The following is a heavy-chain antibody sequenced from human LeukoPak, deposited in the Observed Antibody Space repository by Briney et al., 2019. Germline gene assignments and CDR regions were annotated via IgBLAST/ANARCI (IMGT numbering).Heavy chain of an antibody. J-gene: IGHJ6*04. D-gene: IGHD2-2*01. CDR2: INAGNGNT. CDR3: ASAVVVPAAMFAGYYYYGMDV. V-gene: IGHV1-3*01. CDR1: GYTFTSYA. Sequence: ASVKVCCKASGYTFTSYAMHWVRQAPGQRLEWMGWINAGNGNTKYSQKFQGRVTITRDTSASTAYMELSSLRSEDTAVYYCASAVVVPAAMFAGYYYYGMDVWGKGTTVTVSS.